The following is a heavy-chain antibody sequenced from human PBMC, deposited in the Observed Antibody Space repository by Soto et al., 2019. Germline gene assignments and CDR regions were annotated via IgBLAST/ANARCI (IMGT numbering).Heavy chain of an antibody. Sequence: GGSLRLSCAASGFTFSSYGMHWVRQAPGKGLEWVAVIWYDGSNKYYADSVKGRFTISRDNSKNTLYLQMNSLSAEDTAVYYCARGIAAAGTGAGSFDYWGQGTLVTVSS. CDR2: IWYDGSNK. CDR3: ARGIAAAGTGAGSFDY. D-gene: IGHD6-13*01. CDR1: GFTFSSYG. V-gene: IGHV3-33*01. J-gene: IGHJ4*02.